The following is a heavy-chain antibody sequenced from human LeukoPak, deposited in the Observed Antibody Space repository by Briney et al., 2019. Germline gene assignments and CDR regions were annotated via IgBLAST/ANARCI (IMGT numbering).Heavy chain of an antibody. CDR3: ARRVKVGNTGVYFDT. J-gene: IGHJ4*02. CDR2: ISYGGTT. V-gene: IGHV4-39*01. D-gene: IGHD1-26*01. Sequence: SETLSLTCSVSGGSIGCSCYYWGWIRKLPGMVLELIGSISYGGTTYSNPSLTSRVSISEDTSKNQFSLRLNAVTAADTAVYYCARRVKVGNTGVYFDTWGKGTLVTVSS. CDR1: GGSIGCSCYY.